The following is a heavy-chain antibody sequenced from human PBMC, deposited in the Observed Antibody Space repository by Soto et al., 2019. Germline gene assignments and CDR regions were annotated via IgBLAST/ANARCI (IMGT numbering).Heavy chain of an antibody. D-gene: IGHD3-22*01. CDR1: GFTFDDYA. J-gene: IGHJ4*02. CDR3: AKGNKNYYDSSGYQFDY. Sequence: SLRLSCAASGFTFDDYAMHWVRQAPGKGLEWVSGISWNSGSIGYADSVKGRFTISRDNAKNSLYLQMNSLRAEDTALYYCAKGNKNYYDSSGYQFDYWGQGTLVTVSS. CDR2: ISWNSGSI. V-gene: IGHV3-9*01.